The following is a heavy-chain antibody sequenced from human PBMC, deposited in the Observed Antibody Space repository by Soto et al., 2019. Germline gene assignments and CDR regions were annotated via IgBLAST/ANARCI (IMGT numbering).Heavy chain of an antibody. V-gene: IGHV4-59*11. CDR3: VREGTSGSYYFDY. Sequence: PSETLSLTCTVSGVSTSSHYWSWIRQPPGKGLEWIGYIYYSGSTNYNPSLKSRVTISIDTSRNQFSLKLSSVTAADTAVYYCVREGTSGSYYFDYWGQGSLVTVSS. D-gene: IGHD3-10*01. CDR1: GVSTSSHY. J-gene: IGHJ4*02. CDR2: IYYSGST.